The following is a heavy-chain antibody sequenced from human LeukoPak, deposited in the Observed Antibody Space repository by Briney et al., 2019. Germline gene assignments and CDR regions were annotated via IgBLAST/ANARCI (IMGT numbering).Heavy chain of an antibody. V-gene: IGHV1-2*02. CDR2: INPNSGGT. J-gene: IGHJ4*02. CDR3: ARAVAAAGTGTDY. D-gene: IGHD6-13*01. CDR1: GYTFTGYH. Sequence: ASVKVSCKASGYTFTGYHMHWVRQAPGQGLEWMGWINPNSGGTNYARKFQGRVTMTRDTSISTAYMELSRLRSDDTAVYYCARAVAAAGTGTDYWGQGTLVTVSS.